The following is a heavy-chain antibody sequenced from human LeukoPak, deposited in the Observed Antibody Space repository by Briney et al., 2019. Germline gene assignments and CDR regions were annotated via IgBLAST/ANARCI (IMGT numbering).Heavy chain of an antibody. CDR2: ISGSGGST. J-gene: IGHJ4*02. D-gene: IGHD1-26*01. V-gene: IGHV3-23*01. CDR1: GFTFSTYG. Sequence: GSLRLSCSASGFTFSTYGMSWVRQAPGKGLEWVSAISGSGGSTYYADSVKGRFTISRDNSKNTLYLQMNSLRAEDRAVYYCAKDRGSGSSSFDYWGQGTLVTVSS. CDR3: AKDRGSGSSSFDY.